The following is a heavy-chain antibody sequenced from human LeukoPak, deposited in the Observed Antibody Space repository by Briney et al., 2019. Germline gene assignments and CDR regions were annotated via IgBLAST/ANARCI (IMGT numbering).Heavy chain of an antibody. CDR3: ARDSRSSSWSFDY. V-gene: IGHV1-3*01. J-gene: IGHJ4*02. D-gene: IGHD6-13*01. CDR2: INAGNGNT. CDR1: GYSFTSYA. Sequence: ASVKVSCKASGYSFTSYAMHWVRQAPGQRLEWMGWINAGNGNTKYSQKFQGRVTITRDTSASTAYMELSSLRSEDTAVYYCARDSRSSSWSFDYWGQGTLVTVSS.